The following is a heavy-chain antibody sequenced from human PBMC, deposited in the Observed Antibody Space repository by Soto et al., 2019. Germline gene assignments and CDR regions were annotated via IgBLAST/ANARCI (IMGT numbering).Heavy chain of an antibody. Sequence: EVQLLESGGGLVQPGGSLRLSCAAAGFTFRSYAMNWVRQAPGKGLEWVSRITGSGVTTYYANSVKGRFTISRDNSNNTLPLQMNSLRAEDTAVYYCAKDFLHTYPLVSGGFFAYWGREPWLPSPQ. D-gene: IGHD2-15*01. CDR3: AKDFLHTYPLVSGGFFAY. CDR1: GFTFRSYA. V-gene: IGHV3-23*01. J-gene: IGHJ4*02. CDR2: ITGSGVTT.